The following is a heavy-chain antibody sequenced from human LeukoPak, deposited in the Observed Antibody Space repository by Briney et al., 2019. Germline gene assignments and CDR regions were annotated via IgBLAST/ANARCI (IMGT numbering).Heavy chain of an antibody. CDR3: AKDRSSMIVVVMT. Sequence: GGSLRLSCAASGFTFSGYAMSWVRQAPGKGLEWVSAISGSGGSTYYADSVKGRFTISRDNSKNTLYLQMNSLRAEDTAIYYCAKDRSSMIVVVMTWGQGTLVTVSS. CDR1: GFTFSGYA. CDR2: ISGSGGST. V-gene: IGHV3-23*01. D-gene: IGHD3-22*01. J-gene: IGHJ5*02.